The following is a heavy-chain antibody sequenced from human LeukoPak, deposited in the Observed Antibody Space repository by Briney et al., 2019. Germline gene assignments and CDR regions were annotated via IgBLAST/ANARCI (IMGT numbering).Heavy chain of an antibody. D-gene: IGHD3-22*01. J-gene: IGHJ2*01. Sequence: GGSLRLSCAASGFTFSSYSMNWVRQAPGRGLEWVSSISSRSSYIYYADSVKGRFTISRDNAKNSLYLQMNSLRAEDTAVYYCAKPYYYDSSGHWCFDLWGRGTLVTVSS. CDR3: AKPYYYDSSGHWCFDL. CDR1: GFTFSSYS. CDR2: ISSRSSYI. V-gene: IGHV3-21*04.